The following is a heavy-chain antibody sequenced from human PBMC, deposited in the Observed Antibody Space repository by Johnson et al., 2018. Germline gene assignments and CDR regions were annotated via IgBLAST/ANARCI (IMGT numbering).Heavy chain of an antibody. J-gene: IGHJ1*01. V-gene: IGHV3-49*03. CDR1: GFTFGDYA. CDR2: IRSKAYGGTT. Sequence: VQLVESGGGLVQPGRSLRLSCTASGFTFGDYAMSWFRQAPGKGLAWVGFIRSKAYGGTTEYAASVKGRFTISRDDSKSIAYRQMNSLKTEDPAVYYCTRGRRDFQHWVQGTLVTVSS. D-gene: IGHD5-24*01. CDR3: TRGRRDFQH.